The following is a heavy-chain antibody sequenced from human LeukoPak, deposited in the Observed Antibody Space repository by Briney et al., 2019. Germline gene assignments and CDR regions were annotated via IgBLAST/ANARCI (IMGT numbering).Heavy chain of an antibody. CDR2: ISWNSGSI. J-gene: IGHJ4*02. V-gene: IGHV3-9*01. D-gene: IGHD3-16*01. Sequence: GGSLRLSCAASGFTFDDYAMHWVRQAPGKGLEWVSGISWNSGSIGYADSVKGRFTISRDNSKNTLYLQMNSLRAEDTAVYYCARDSGLWVPGGWFDYWGQGTLVTVSS. CDR1: GFTFDDYA. CDR3: ARDSGLWVPGGWFDY.